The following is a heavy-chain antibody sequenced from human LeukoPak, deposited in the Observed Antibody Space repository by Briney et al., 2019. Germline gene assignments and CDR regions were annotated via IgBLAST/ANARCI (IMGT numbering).Heavy chain of an antibody. D-gene: IGHD3-10*01. CDR2: ISGSGGST. CDR1: GFTFSSYA. J-gene: IGHJ4*02. Sequence: PGGSLRLSCAASGFTFSSYAMSWVRQAPGKGLEWVSAISGSGGSTYYADSVEGRFTISRDNSKNTLYLQMNSLRAEDTAVYYCAKAGGGGELIFDYWGQGTLVTVSS. V-gene: IGHV3-23*01. CDR3: AKAGGGGELIFDY.